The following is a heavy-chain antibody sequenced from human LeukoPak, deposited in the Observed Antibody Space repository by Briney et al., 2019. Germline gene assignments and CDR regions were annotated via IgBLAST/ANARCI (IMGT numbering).Heavy chain of an antibody. CDR3: ARDGDSSSWYVHYFDY. D-gene: IGHD6-13*01. CDR1: GGSISSSSYY. CDR2: IYYSGST. V-gene: IGHV4-39*07. J-gene: IGHJ4*02. Sequence: SETLSLTCTVSGGSISSSSYYWGWIRQPPGKGLEWIGSIYYSGSTYYNPSLKSRVTISVDTSKNQFSLKLSSVTAADTAVYYCARDGDSSSWYVHYFDYWGQGTLVTVSS.